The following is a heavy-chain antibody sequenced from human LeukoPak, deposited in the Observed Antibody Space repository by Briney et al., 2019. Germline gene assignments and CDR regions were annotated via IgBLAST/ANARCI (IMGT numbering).Heavy chain of an antibody. CDR1: GFTFSSYA. Sequence: PGWSLRLSCAASGFTFSSYAMSWVRQAPGKGLEWVSAISGSGGSTYYADSVKGRFTISRDNSENTLYLQMNSLRAEDTAVYYCAKGMYSSSPQNWFDPWGQGTLVTVSS. CDR2: ISGSGGST. D-gene: IGHD6-6*01. CDR3: AKGMYSSSPQNWFDP. J-gene: IGHJ5*02. V-gene: IGHV3-23*01.